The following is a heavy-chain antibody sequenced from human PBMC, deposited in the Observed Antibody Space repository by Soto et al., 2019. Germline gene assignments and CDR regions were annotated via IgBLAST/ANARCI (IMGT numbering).Heavy chain of an antibody. J-gene: IGHJ6*02. Sequence: QVPLQESGPGLVKASGTLSLTCAVSGGSISSSNWWSWVRQPPGKGLEWIGEIYYSGGTKYNPSLKSRVTISVDKSKNRFSLNLTSVTAADTAVYYCARFNGFWSGFSMYNYYGMDVWGQGTTVSVSS. CDR1: GGSISSSNW. CDR2: IYYSGGT. D-gene: IGHD3-3*01. CDR3: ARFNGFWSGFSMYNYYGMDV. V-gene: IGHV4-4*02.